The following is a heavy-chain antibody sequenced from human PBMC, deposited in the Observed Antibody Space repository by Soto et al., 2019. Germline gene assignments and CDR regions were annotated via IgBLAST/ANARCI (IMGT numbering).Heavy chain of an antibody. Sequence: SQTLSLTCAISGDRVSSNSAAWNWIRQSPSRGLEWLGRTYYRSKWFNDYSVSMKSRITINPDTSKNQFSLQLNSVTPDDTAVYCGVRLVGGAADYWGQGTLVTVSS. CDR3: VRLVGGAADY. V-gene: IGHV6-1*01. CDR1: GDRVSSNSAA. D-gene: IGHD1-26*01. CDR2: TYYRSKWFN. J-gene: IGHJ4*02.